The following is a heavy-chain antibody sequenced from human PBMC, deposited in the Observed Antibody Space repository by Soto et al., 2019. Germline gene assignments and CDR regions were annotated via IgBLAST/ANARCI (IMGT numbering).Heavy chain of an antibody. CDR3: AKQHEGGRHSSRWDDSYFDY. V-gene: IGHV3-23*01. CDR1: GFTFSSYA. D-gene: IGHD6-13*01. CDR2: ISGSGGST. J-gene: IGHJ4*02. Sequence: EVQLLESGGGLVQPGGSMRLSCAASGFTFSSYAMSWVRQAPGKGLEWVSAISGSGGSTYYADSGKGRVTISRDISNNSQYLEMSSIGEEERDVYYCAKQHEGGRHSSRWDDSYFDYCGPGTLVTVSS.